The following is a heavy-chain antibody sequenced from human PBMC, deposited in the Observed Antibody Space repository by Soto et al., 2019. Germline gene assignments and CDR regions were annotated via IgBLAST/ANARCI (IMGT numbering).Heavy chain of an antibody. V-gene: IGHV4-39*01. CDR1: GDSSGSTSYS. CDR2: MYYTGSS. J-gene: IGHJ4*02. D-gene: IGHD3-3*01. CDR3: ASPPKALSGYFNF. Sequence: SQTLSLTCTVSGDSSGSTSYSWGLIRKTPGKGLECIGTMYYTGSSDYNPSLKSRVSISVDKSKNQFSLMLNSFTAADTAVYYCASPPKALSGYFNFWGQGILVSVYS.